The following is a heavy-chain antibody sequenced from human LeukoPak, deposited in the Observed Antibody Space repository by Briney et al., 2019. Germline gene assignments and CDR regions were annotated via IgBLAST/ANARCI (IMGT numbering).Heavy chain of an antibody. V-gene: IGHV1-46*01. J-gene: IGHJ4*02. CDR1: GYTFTSYY. CDR2: INPSGGST. D-gene: IGHD4-17*01. Sequence: ASVKVSCKASGYTFTSYYMHWVRQAPGQGLDWMGIINPSGGSTSYAQKFQGRVTMTRDTSTSTVYMELSSLRSEDTAVYYCARGERGVHAYGDYGPFYWGQGTLVTVSS. CDR3: ARGERGVHAYGDYGPFY.